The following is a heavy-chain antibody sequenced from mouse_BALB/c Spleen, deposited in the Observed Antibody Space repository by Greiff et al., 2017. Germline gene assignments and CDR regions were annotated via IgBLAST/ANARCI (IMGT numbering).Heavy chain of an antibody. CDR2: ISNGGGST. V-gene: IGHV5-12-2*01. D-gene: IGHD2-14*01. CDR3: ARGYEAMDY. CDR1: GFTFSSYT. Sequence: EVQLEESGGGLVQPGGSLKLSCAASGFTFSSYTMSWVRQTPEKGLEWVAYISNGGGSTYYPDTVKGRFTISRDNAKNTLYLQMSSLKSEDTAMYYCARGYEAMDYWGQGTSVTVSS. J-gene: IGHJ4*01.